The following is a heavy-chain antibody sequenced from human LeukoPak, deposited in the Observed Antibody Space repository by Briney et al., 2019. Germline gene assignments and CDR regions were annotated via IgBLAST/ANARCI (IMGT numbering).Heavy chain of an antibody. V-gene: IGHV4-30-2*01. CDR2: IYHSGST. J-gene: IGHJ4*02. CDR3: ARRGGAVAAYFDY. Sequence: TSETLSLTCAVSGGSISSGGYSWSWIRQPPGKGLEWIGYIYHSGSTYYNPSLKSRVTISVDTSKNQFSLKLSSVTAADTAVYYCARRGGAVAAYFDYWGQGTLVTVSS. D-gene: IGHD6-19*01. CDR1: GGSISSGGYS.